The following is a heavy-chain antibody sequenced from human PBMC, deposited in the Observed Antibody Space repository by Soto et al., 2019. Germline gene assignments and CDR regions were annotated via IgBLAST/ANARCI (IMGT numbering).Heavy chain of an antibody. D-gene: IGHD6-6*01. V-gene: IGHV3-74*01. CDR3: ARVRSSSVYYYYGMDV. J-gene: IGHJ6*02. CDR2: INSDGSST. CDR1: GFTFSSYW. Sequence: VGSLRLSGAASGFTFSSYWMHWVRQAPGKGLVWVSRINSDGSSTSYADSVKGRFTISRDNAKNTLYLQMNSLRAEDTAVYYCARVRSSSVYYYYGMDVWGQGTTVTVSS.